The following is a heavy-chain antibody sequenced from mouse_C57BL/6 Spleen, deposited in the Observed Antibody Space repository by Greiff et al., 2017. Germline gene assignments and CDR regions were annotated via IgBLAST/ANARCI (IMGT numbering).Heavy chain of an antibody. Sequence: QVQLKQSGAELVRPGASVTLSCKASGYTFTDYEMHWVKPTPVHGLEWIGAIDPETGGTAYNQKFQGKAILTPDKSSSTAYMELRSLTSEDSAVYYCTRPYYSNPAWFAYWGQGTLVTVSA. CDR3: TRPYYSNPAWFAY. V-gene: IGHV1-15*01. CDR2: IDPETGGT. CDR1: GYTFTDYE. J-gene: IGHJ3*01. D-gene: IGHD2-5*01.